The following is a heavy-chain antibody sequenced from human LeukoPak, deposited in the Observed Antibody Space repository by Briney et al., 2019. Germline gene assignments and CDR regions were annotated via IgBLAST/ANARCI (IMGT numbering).Heavy chain of an antibody. CDR3: SRLSAMLRGPEPFYYFEY. V-gene: IGHV3-21*01. CDR2: ISSSSSYI. Sequence: KSGGSLRLSCAASGFTFSSYSMNWVRQAPGKGLEWVSSISSSSSYIYYADSVKGRFTISRDNAKNSLYLQMNSLRAEDTAVYYCSRLSAMLRGPEPFYYFEYWGQGILVTVSS. D-gene: IGHD3-10*01. CDR1: GFTFSSYS. J-gene: IGHJ4*02.